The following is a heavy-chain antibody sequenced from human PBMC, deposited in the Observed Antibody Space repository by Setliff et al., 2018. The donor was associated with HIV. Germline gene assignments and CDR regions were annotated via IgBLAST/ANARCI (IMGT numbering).Heavy chain of an antibody. V-gene: IGHV3-7*01. CDR2: VKQDGSEK. CDR3: ARDLDYYGPSEAFDI. J-gene: IGHJ3*02. Sequence: GGSLRLSCAASGFRFRSYWMSWVRQAPGKGLESVANVKQDGSEKYYVDSVKGRFTISRDNAKNSLYLQMSGLRVDDTAVYFCARDLDYYGPSEAFDIWGQGTMVTVSS. CDR1: GFRFRSYW. D-gene: IGHD3-10*01.